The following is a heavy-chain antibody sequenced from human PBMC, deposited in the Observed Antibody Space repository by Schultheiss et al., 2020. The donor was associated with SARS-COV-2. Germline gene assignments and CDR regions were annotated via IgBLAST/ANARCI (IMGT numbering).Heavy chain of an antibody. Sequence: GGSLRLSCEASGFTFSAYAMHWVRQAPGKGLEWGAVKSYDGRDNYYADSGKGRFTISRDNSKNTLDLQMDSLRAEDTAMYYCARLKGYCTSPTCHLPNYYYYYLVVWGKGTAVTVSS. V-gene: IGHV3-30*04. J-gene: IGHJ6*03. CDR2: KSYDGRDN. D-gene: IGHD2-2*01. CDR1: GFTFSAYA. CDR3: ARLKGYCTSPTCHLPNYYYYYLVV.